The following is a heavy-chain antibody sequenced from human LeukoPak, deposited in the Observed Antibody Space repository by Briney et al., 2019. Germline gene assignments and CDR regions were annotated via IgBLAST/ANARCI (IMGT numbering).Heavy chain of an antibody. CDR2: ISGSGGST. CDR1: GFTFSSYA. CDR3: AKREEYDGFQH. J-gene: IGHJ1*01. V-gene: IGHV3-23*01. D-gene: IGHD3-3*01. Sequence: GGSLRLSCAASGFTFSSYATSWVRQAPGKGLEWVSAISGSGGSTYYADSAKGRFTISRDNSENTLYLQMNSLRAEDAAVYYCAKREEYDGFQHWGQGTLVTVSS.